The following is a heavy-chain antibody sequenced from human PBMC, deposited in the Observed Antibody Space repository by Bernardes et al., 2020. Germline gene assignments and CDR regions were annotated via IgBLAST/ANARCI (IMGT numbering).Heavy chain of an antibody. D-gene: IGHD1-1*01. CDR3: ARLPVGTTGTTMSYYGMDV. V-gene: IGHV3-53*01. Sequence: GGSLRLSRAASGFTVSSNYMSWVRQAPGKGLEWVSVIYSGGSTYYADSVKGRFTISRDNSKNTLYLQMNSLRAEDTAVYYCARLPVGTTGTTMSYYGMDVWGQGTTVTVSS. CDR2: IYSGGST. CDR1: GFTVSSNY. J-gene: IGHJ6*02.